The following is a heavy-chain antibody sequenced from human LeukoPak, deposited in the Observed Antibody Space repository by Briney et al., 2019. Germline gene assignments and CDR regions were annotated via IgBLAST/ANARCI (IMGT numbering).Heavy chain of an antibody. D-gene: IGHD2-2*01. V-gene: IGHV4-39*07. CDR3: ARLRTEMYCSSTSCPRPSCMDV. J-gene: IGHJ6*02. CDR1: GGSISSSSYY. CDR2: IYYSGST. Sequence: SETLSLTCTVSGGSISSSSYYWGWIRQPPGRGLEWIGSIYYSGSTNYNPSLKSRVTISVDTSKNQFSLKLSSVTAADTAVYYCARLRTEMYCSSTSCPRPSCMDVWSQGTTVTVSS.